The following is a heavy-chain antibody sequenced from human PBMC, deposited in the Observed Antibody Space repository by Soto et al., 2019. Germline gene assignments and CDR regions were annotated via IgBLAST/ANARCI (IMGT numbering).Heavy chain of an antibody. CDR1: GFTFSDHY. J-gene: IGHJ3*02. CDR3: AKIMLTVTTAVFDI. V-gene: IGHV3-11*03. Sequence: GGSLRLACAASGFTFSDHYMTWIRQPPGKGLEWVSYISSGSTYAYSADSVKGRFTISRDNANNSLYLQMNSLKAEDTAVYYCAKIMLTVTTAVFDIWGQGTMVT. CDR2: ISSGSTYA. D-gene: IGHD4-17*01.